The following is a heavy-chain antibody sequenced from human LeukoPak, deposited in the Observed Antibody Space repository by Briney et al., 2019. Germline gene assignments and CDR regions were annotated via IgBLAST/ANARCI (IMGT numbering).Heavy chain of an antibody. CDR1: GFTFDDYA. CDR3: ARDRILDY. Sequence: PGGSLRLSCAASGFTFDDYAMHWVRQAPGKGLVWVSLINSDGSTTNYADSVKGRFTISRDNAKNTLYLQMNSLRAEDTAVYYCARDRILDYWGQGTLVTVSS. CDR2: INSDGSTT. V-gene: IGHV3-74*01. J-gene: IGHJ4*02.